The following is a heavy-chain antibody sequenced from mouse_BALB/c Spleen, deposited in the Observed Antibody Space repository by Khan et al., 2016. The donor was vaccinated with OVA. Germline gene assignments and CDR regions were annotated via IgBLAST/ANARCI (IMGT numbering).Heavy chain of an antibody. Sequence: EVELVESGGDLVKPGGSLNLSCEASGFTFSSYGMSWLRQTPDKRLEWVATISNGGSYTYFPDSVKGRLTISRDNAKNTLYLQISSLKSEDTAMYYSARHRFTTPTAWFAYWGQGTLVTVFA. V-gene: IGHV5-6*01. J-gene: IGHJ3*01. D-gene: IGHD1-2*01. CDR3: ARHRFTTPTAWFAY. CDR1: GFTFSSYG. CDR2: ISNGGSYT.